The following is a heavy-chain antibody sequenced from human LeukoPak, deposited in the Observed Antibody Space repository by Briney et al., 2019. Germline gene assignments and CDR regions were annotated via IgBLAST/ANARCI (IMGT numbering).Heavy chain of an antibody. D-gene: IGHD3-3*02. CDR2: IQQDGSEK. CDR3: ARVSHFWSGVDY. Sequence: GGSLRLSYAASGFTFSTYWMSWVRQAPGKGLEWVANIQQDGSEKYYVDSVKGRFTISRDNAKNSLYLQMNSLTAEDTAVYYCARVSHFWSGVDYWGQGTLVTVSS. J-gene: IGHJ4*02. V-gene: IGHV3-7*01. CDR1: GFTFSTYW.